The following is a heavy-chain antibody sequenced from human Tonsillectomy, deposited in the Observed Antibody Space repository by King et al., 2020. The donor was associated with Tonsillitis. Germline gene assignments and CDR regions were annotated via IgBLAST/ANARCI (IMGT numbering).Heavy chain of an antibody. Sequence: QLVQSGAEVKKPGESLKISCKGSGYSFTSYWIGWVRQIPGKGLEWMGIIYPGDSDTRYSPSFQGQVTFPADKSISTAYLQWSSLKASDTAMYYCARPAGYCSSTSAGCYFEYWGQGTLVTVSS. CDR2: IYPGDSDT. V-gene: IGHV5-51*01. D-gene: IGHD2-2*01. CDR1: GYSFTSYW. J-gene: IGHJ4*02. CDR3: ARPAGYCSSTSAGCYFEY.